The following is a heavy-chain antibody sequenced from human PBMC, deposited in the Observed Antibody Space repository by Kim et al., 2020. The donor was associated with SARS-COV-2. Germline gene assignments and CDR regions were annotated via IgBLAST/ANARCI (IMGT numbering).Heavy chain of an antibody. V-gene: IGHV3-48*02. CDR1: GFTFSSYS. CDR2: ISSSSSTI. D-gene: IGHD1-26*01. Sequence: GGSLRLSCAASGFTFSSYSMNWVRQAPGKGLEWVSYISSSSSTIYYADSVKGRFTISRDNAKNSLYLQMNSLRDEDTAVYYCARDQWVAYYYYGMDVWGQGTTVTVFS. J-gene: IGHJ6*02. CDR3: ARDQWVAYYYYGMDV.